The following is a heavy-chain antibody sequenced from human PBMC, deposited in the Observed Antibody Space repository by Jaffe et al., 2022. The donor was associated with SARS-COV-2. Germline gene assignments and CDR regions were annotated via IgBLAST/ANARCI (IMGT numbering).Heavy chain of an antibody. D-gene: IGHD2-21*02. J-gene: IGHJ1*01. CDR2: IRAKADGGTT. Sequence: EVQLVESGGGLVKPGGSLRLSCAASGFTFNNAWMSWVRQAPGKGLEWLGRIRAKADGGTTDYAAPVKGRFTVSRDDSENTLYLQMDSLKTEDTAVYYCSIDRIVVVPAQFQHWGQGTLVTVSS. CDR1: GFTFNNAW. CDR3: SIDRIVVVPAQFQH. V-gene: IGHV3-15*01.